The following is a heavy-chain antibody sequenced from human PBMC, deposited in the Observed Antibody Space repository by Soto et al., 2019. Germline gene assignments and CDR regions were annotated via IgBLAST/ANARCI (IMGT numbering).Heavy chain of an antibody. J-gene: IGHJ6*02. V-gene: IGHV1-69*01. CDR2: IIPIFGTA. CDR1: GGTFSSYA. CDR3: ARDPGIAVAGTSGDYYFGMDV. Sequence: QVQLVQSGAEVKKPGSSVKVSCKASGGTFSSYAISWVRQAPGQGLEWMGGIIPIFGTANYAQKFQGRVTITADESTRTAYMGLSSLRSEDTAVYYCARDPGIAVAGTSGDYYFGMDVWGQGTTVTVSS. D-gene: IGHD6-19*01.